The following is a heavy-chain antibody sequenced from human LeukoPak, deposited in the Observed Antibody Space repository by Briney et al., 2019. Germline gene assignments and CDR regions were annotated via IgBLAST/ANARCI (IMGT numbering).Heavy chain of an antibody. CDR3: AKDLAGYCSSASCPGYAFDI. CDR1: GFTFSDYW. D-gene: IGHD2-2*03. Sequence: GGSLRLSCTASGFTFSDYWMSWVRQAPGKGLEWMANIKKDGSDKYYADSVKGRLTISRDNSKNTLYLQMNSLRAEDTAVYYCAKDLAGYCSSASCPGYAFDIWGQGTMVTVSS. V-gene: IGHV3-7*01. CDR2: IKKDGSDK. J-gene: IGHJ3*02.